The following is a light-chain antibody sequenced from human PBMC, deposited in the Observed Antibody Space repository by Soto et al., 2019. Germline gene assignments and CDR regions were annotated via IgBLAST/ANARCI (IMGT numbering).Light chain of an antibody. Sequence: EIVMTQSPATLSVSPGERATLSCRASQSVSSSYLAWYQQKPGQAPRLLIYTASRRATGIPDRFSGSGSGTDFTLTISRLEPEDSAVYYCQQYSRAPITFGQGTRLEI. CDR2: TAS. J-gene: IGKJ5*01. CDR3: QQYSRAPIT. CDR1: QSVSSSY. V-gene: IGKV3-20*01.